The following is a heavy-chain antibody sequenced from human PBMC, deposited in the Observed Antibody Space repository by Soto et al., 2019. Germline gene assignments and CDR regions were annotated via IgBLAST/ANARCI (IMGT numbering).Heavy chain of an antibody. CDR1: GYTFTKYA. Sequence: QVQLVQSGAEVKKPGASVKVSCKASGYTFTKYAMHWVRQAPGQRLEWMGWINAGNGNTKYSQKFQGRVTITRDTSARIAYMELSSLRSEDTAVYYCASLLLSSWAPLWGQGTLVTVSS. CDR2: INAGNGNT. J-gene: IGHJ4*02. V-gene: IGHV1-3*01. CDR3: ASLLLSSWAPL. D-gene: IGHD2-21*02.